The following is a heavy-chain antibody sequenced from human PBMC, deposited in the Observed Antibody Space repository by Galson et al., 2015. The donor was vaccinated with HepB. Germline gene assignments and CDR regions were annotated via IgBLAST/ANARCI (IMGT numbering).Heavy chain of an antibody. CDR2: ISGSGGST. V-gene: IGHV3-23*01. Sequence: SLRLSCAASGFSFSNFAMNWARQAPGKGLEWVSGISGSGGSTYYADSVKGRFTISRDNSNNTLYLQMNSLRAEDTAVYYCAKAIAAAGTMFYYYGMDVWGQGTTVTVSS. CDR3: AKAIAAAGTMFYYYGMDV. J-gene: IGHJ6*02. CDR1: GFSFSNFA. D-gene: IGHD6-13*01.